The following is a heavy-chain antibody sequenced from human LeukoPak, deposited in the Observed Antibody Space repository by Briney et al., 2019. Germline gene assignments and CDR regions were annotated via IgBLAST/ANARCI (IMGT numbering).Heavy chain of an antibody. CDR2: YDSDDAET. CDR3: ATGQTTPVLVDTLHF. J-gene: IGHJ4*02. V-gene: IGHV1-24*01. Sequence: ASVKVSCKVSGYTVTEFSIHWVRQAPGKGLEWMGGYDSDDAETVFARKFQGRVTMTEDTSTNTAYMELTSLISEDTAVYYCATGQTTPVLVDTLHFWGQGTLVTVSS. D-gene: IGHD4-17*01. CDR1: GYTVTEFS.